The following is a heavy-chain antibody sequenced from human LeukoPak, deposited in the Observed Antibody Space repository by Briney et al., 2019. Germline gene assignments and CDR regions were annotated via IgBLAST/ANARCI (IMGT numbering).Heavy chain of an antibody. Sequence: ETLSLACTVSGGSISSSSYYWGWIRQPPGKGLEWIGSIYYSGSTYYNPSLKSRVTISVDTSKNQFSLKLSSVTAADTAVYYCAGKYCSGGSCRWSWFDPWGQGTLVTVSS. J-gene: IGHJ5*02. CDR3: AGKYCSGGSCRWSWFDP. V-gene: IGHV4-39*07. D-gene: IGHD2-15*01. CDR2: IYYSGST. CDR1: GGSISSSSYY.